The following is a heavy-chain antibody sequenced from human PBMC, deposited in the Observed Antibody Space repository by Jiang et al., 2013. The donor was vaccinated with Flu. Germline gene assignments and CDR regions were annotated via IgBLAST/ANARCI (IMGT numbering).Heavy chain of an antibody. CDR1: GFTFGDYA. Sequence: VQLVESGGGLVQPGRSLRLSCTASGFTFGDYAVSWLRQAPGKGLEWVGFIRNKVYRGTTDYAASVKGRFTISRDDSKSIAYLQMSSLKTXDTAVYYCTRDLVRDVXLIPATYFDYVGPGXPGHRLL. D-gene: IGHD2-2*01. V-gene: IGHV3-49*03. CDR2: IRNKVYRGTT. CDR3: TRDLVRDVXLIPATYFDY. J-gene: IGHJ4*02.